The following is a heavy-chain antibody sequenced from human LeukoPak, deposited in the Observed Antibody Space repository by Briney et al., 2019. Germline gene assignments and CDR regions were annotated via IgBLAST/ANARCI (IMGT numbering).Heavy chain of an antibody. D-gene: IGHD1-7*01. Sequence: ASVKVSCKASGYTFTAYYIHWVRQAPGQGLEWMGWMNPNSGGTNYAQKFEGRVTMTRDTSISTAYMELSRLRSDDTAAYYCARKVELLDALDIWGQGTMVTVSS. CDR1: GYTFTAYY. V-gene: IGHV1-2*02. CDR2: MNPNSGGT. CDR3: ARKVELLDALDI. J-gene: IGHJ3*02.